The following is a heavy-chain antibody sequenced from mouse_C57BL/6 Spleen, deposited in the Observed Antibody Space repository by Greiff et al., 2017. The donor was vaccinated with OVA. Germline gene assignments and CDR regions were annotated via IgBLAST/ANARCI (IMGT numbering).Heavy chain of an antibody. V-gene: IGHV5-9*01. D-gene: IGHD2-3*01. CDR3: ARHGGYSSFAY. CDR1: GFTFSSYT. J-gene: IGHJ3*01. Sequence: DVMLVESGGGLVKPGGSLKLSCAASGFTFSSYTMSWVRQTPEKRLEWVGTISGGGGNTYYPDSVKGRFTISRDNATNTLYLQMSSLGSEDSALYYCARHGGYSSFAYWGQGTLVTVSA. CDR2: ISGGGGNT.